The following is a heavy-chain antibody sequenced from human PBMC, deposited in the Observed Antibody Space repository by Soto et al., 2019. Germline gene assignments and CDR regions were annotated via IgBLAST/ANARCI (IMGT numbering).Heavy chain of an antibody. V-gene: IGHV3-30-3*01. CDR3: AGGGPYYYDSSDWGAFHI. D-gene: IGHD3-22*01. CDR1: GFTFSTYA. CDR2: ISYDGSNK. Sequence: GGSLRLSCAASGFTFSTYAMHWVRQAPGKGLDWVAVISYDGSNKYYADSVKGRFTISRDNSKNTLYLQMNSLRAEDTTVYYCAGGGPYYYDSSDWGAFHIWGQGTMVTVSS. J-gene: IGHJ3*02.